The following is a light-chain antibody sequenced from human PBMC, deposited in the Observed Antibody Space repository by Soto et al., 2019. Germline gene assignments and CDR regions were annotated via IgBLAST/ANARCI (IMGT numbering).Light chain of an antibody. J-gene: IGKJ1*01. Sequence: EIVLTQSPATLSLSPGERATLSCRASQSVSSSYLAWYQQKPGQAPRPLIYGASSRATGIPDRFSGSGSGTDFTLTINRLEPEDFAVYYCQQYGRSPWTFGQGTKVEIK. CDR1: QSVSSSY. V-gene: IGKV3-20*01. CDR2: GAS. CDR3: QQYGRSPWT.